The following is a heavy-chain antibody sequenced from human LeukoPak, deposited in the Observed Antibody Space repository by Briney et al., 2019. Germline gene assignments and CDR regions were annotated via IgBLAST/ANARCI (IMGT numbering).Heavy chain of an antibody. CDR2: IIPIFGTP. D-gene: IGHD3-22*01. V-gene: IGHV1-69*01. Sequence: SVKVSCKASGGTFNRYAISWVRQAPGQGIEWMGGIIPIFGTPKYEQKFQGRVTITADESTSTAYMELSSLRSEDTAVYYCARSYYYDSSGYCFDYWGQGTLVTVSS. CDR3: ARSYYYDSSGYCFDY. J-gene: IGHJ4*02. CDR1: GGTFNRYA.